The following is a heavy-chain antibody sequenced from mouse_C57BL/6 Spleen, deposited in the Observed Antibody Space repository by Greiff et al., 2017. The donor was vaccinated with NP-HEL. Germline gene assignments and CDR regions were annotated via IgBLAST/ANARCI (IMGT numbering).Heavy chain of an antibody. CDR1: GYTFTDYY. CDR2: IYPGSGNT. Sequence: VQLQQSGAELVRPGASVKLSCKASGYTFTDYYINWVKQRPGQGLEWIARIYPGSGNTYYNEKFKGKATLTAEKSSSTAYMQLSSLTSEDSAVYCCARRIPTYGGEGYFDVWGTGTTVTVSS. CDR3: ARRIPTYGGEGYFDV. J-gene: IGHJ1*03. D-gene: IGHD5-1-1*01. V-gene: IGHV1-76*01.